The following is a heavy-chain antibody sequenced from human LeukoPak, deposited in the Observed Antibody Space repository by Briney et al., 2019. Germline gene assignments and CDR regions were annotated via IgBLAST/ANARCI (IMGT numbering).Heavy chain of an antibody. V-gene: IGHV3-21*01. Sequence: GGSLRLSCAASGFTFSSYSMNWVRQAPGKGLEWVSSISSSSSYIYYADSVKGRFTISRDNAKTSLYLQMNSLRAEDTAVYYCAGDYYDSSGTIDYWGQGTLVTVSS. CDR2: ISSSSSYI. CDR1: GFTFSSYS. J-gene: IGHJ4*02. D-gene: IGHD3-22*01. CDR3: AGDYYDSSGTIDY.